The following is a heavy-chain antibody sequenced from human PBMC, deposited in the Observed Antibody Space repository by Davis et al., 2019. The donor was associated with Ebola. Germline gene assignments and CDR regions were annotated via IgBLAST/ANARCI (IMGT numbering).Heavy chain of an antibody. Sequence: MPSETLSLTCAVYGGSFSGYYWSWIPQPPGKGLEWIGEINHSGSTHYNPSLKSRVTISVDTSKNQFSLKLSSVTAADTAVYYCARRKGRTVTTRYYYYGMDVWGQGTTVTVSS. CDR3: ARRKGRTVTTRYYYYGMDV. CDR1: GGSFSGYY. D-gene: IGHD4-17*01. J-gene: IGHJ6*02. V-gene: IGHV4-34*01. CDR2: INHSGST.